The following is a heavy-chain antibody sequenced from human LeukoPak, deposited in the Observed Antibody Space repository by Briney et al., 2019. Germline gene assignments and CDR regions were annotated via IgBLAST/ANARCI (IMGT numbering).Heavy chain of an antibody. D-gene: IGHD3-22*01. CDR3: ARTHPFLWRLPQANYYDSSSYYEIDP. Sequence: ASVKVSCKASGYTFTIYYMHWVRQAPGQGLEWMGIINPSGGSTSYAQKFQGRVTMTRDTSTSTVYMELSSLRSEDTAVYYCARTHPFLWRLPQANYYDSSSYYEIDPWGQGTLVTVSS. CDR1: GYTFTIYY. CDR2: INPSGGST. J-gene: IGHJ5*02. V-gene: IGHV1-46*01.